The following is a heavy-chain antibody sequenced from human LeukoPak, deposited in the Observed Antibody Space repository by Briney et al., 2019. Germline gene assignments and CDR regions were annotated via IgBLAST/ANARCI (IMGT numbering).Heavy chain of an antibody. V-gene: IGHV3-20*04. Sequence: GGSLRLSCAASGFTFDDYGMSWVRQAPGRGLEWVSGINWNGGSTGYADSVKGRFTISRDNAKNSLYLQMNSLRAEDTALYCCARDAVGEGSGWYFDYWGQGTLVTVSS. J-gene: IGHJ4*02. CDR2: INWNGGST. CDR1: GFTFDDYG. CDR3: ARDAVGEGSGWYFDY. D-gene: IGHD6-19*01.